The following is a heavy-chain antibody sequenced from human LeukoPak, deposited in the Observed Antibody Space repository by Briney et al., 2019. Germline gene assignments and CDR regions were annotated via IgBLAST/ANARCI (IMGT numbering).Heavy chain of an antibody. D-gene: IGHD3-22*01. CDR2: ISGSGGST. Sequence: PGGSLRLSCAASGLTFSSYAMSWVRQAPGKGLEWVSAISGSGGSTYYADSVKGRFTISRDNSKNTLYLQMNSLRAEDTAVYYCAKVPQYYYDSSGYYYDSWGQGTLVTVSS. V-gene: IGHV3-23*01. CDR3: AKVPQYYYDSSGYYYDS. CDR1: GLTFSSYA. J-gene: IGHJ5*02.